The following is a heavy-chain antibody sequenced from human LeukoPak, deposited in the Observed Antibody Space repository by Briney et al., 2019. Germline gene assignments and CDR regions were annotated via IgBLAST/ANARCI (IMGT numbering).Heavy chain of an antibody. Sequence: PGGSLRLSCAASGFTFSNYWMTWVRQAPGKGLEWVGNIRQDGSAKHYVDSVKGRFTISRDNDKNTLYLQMNSLRAEDTAVYYCAGESIDYYDSSGYYYRSGAFDIWGQGTMVTVSS. CDR3: AGESIDYYDSSGYYYRSGAFDI. D-gene: IGHD3-22*01. CDR1: GFTFSNYW. CDR2: IRQDGSAK. V-gene: IGHV3-7*01. J-gene: IGHJ3*02.